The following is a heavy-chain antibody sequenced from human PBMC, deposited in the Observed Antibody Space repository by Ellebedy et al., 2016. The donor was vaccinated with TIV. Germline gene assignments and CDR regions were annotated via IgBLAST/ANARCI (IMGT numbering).Heavy chain of an antibody. Sequence: MPGGSLRLSCTVSGDSISSYYWSWIRQPAGKGLEWIGRIYSSGTTTYNPSLNSRVSMSVATSKNQFSLRLSSVTAADTAVYYCARDYRESRGFLDSWGQGTLVTVSS. CDR1: GDSISSYY. V-gene: IGHV4-4*07. D-gene: IGHD3-16*02. J-gene: IGHJ4*02. CDR3: ARDYRESRGFLDS. CDR2: IYSSGTT.